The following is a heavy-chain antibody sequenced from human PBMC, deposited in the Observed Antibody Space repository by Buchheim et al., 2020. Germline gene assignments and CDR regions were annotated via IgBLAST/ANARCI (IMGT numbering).Heavy chain of an antibody. V-gene: IGHV4-39*01. CDR3: ARYGSYCSGGTCYYNWFDP. CDR1: GGSISTGSYY. CDR2: VYFSGNT. J-gene: IGHJ5*02. Sequence: QLQLQESGPGLVKPSETLSLTCTVSGGSISTGSYYWGWIRQPPGKGLEWIGNVYFSGNTYYNPSLKSRVTISVDTSENHFSLRLSSVTAADTAVYYCARYGSYCSGGTCYYNWFDPWGQGTL. D-gene: IGHD2-15*01.